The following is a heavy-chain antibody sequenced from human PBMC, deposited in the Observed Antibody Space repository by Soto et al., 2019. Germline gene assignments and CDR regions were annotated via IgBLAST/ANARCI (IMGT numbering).Heavy chain of an antibody. D-gene: IGHD3-10*01. J-gene: IGHJ4*02. CDR1: GAAIDSHY. Sequence: SETLSLTCTVSGAAIDSHYWSWIRQPPGKGLEWIGQVFYSGSTNYNPSLKSRVTISINTSTKQFSLKLTSVSAADTAVYYCARYFMVQVDYFDSWGQGTLVTVSS. CDR3: ARYFMVQVDYFDS. CDR2: VFYSGST. V-gene: IGHV4-59*11.